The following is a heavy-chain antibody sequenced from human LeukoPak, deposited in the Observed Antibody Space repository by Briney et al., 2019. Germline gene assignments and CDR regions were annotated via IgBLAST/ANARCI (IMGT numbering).Heavy chain of an antibody. V-gene: IGHV3-23*01. CDR2: ISGSGGST. CDR3: AKNPVSYYYDSSGYVDY. D-gene: IGHD3-22*01. Sequence: GGSLRLSCAASGFTFSSYAMSWVRQAPGKGLEWVSAISGSGGSTYYADSVKGRFTISRDNSKNTLYLQMNSLRAEDTAVYYCAKNPVSYYYDSSGYVDYWGQETLVTVSS. CDR1: GFTFSSYA. J-gene: IGHJ4*02.